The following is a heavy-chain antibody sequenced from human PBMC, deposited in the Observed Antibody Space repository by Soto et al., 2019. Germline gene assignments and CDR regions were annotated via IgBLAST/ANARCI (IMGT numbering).Heavy chain of an antibody. Sequence: QITLKESGPTLVKPTQTLTLTCTLSGFSLSTSGVGVGWIRQTPEKALEWLALIYWDDDKRYSPSLKSRLTITKDTSKSPVVLTMTNMDPVDTATYYCARYFYASSDYSPCDSGMEVWGQGNTVTVSS. CDR1: GFSLSTSGVG. D-gene: IGHD3-22*01. V-gene: IGHV2-5*02. CDR3: ARYFYASSDYSPCDSGMEV. CDR2: IYWDDDK. J-gene: IGHJ6*02.